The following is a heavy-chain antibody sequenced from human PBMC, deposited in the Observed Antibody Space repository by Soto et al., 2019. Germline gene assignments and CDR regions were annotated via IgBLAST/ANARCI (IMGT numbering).Heavy chain of an antibody. CDR1: GYTFTSYG. J-gene: IGHJ5*02. D-gene: IGHD6-19*01. CDR3: AREGYSSGWYYGWFDP. CDR2: ISAYNGNT. Sequence: ASVKVSCKASGYTFTSYGISWVRQAPGQGLEWMGWISAYNGNTNYAQKLQGRVTMTTDTSTSTAYMELRSLRSDDTAVYYCAREGYSSGWYYGWFDPWGQGTLVTVSS. V-gene: IGHV1-18*01.